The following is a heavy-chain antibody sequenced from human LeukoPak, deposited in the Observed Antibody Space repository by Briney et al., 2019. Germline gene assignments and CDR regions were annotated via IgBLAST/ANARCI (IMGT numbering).Heavy chain of an antibody. CDR2: IYPGDSDT. CDR1: GYSFTSYW. Sequence: GESLKISCKGSGYSFTSYWIGWVRQMPGKGLEWMGIIYPGDSDTRYSPSFQGQVTISADKSISTAYLQWSSLKASDTAMYYCAITYMTTVTTGLGFFDYWGQGTLVTVSS. V-gene: IGHV5-51*01. D-gene: IGHD4-17*01. J-gene: IGHJ4*02. CDR3: AITYMTTVTTGLGFFDY.